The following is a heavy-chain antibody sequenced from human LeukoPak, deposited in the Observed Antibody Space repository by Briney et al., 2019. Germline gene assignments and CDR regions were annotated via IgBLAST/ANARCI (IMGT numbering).Heavy chain of an antibody. CDR1: GFTFSSYA. CDR3: AKGSYYDSSGSFYFDY. CDR2: ISGSGVNT. D-gene: IGHD3-22*01. J-gene: IGHJ4*02. Sequence: GGSLRLSCAASGFTFSSYAMSWVRQAPGKGLEWVSGISGSGVNTYYADSVKGRFTISRDNSKNTLHVQVNSLGTEDTAAYYCAKGSYYDSSGSFYFDYWGQGTLVTVSS. V-gene: IGHV3-23*01.